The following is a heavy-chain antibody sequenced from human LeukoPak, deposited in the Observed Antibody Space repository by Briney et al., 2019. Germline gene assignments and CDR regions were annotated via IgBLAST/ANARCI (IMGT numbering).Heavy chain of an antibody. J-gene: IGHJ4*02. CDR2: INHSGST. CDR3: ARADGSSGYYYYFDY. V-gene: IGHV4-34*01. D-gene: IGHD3-22*01. CDR1: GGSFSTYY. Sequence: SETLSLTCAVYGGSFSTYYWSWIRQPPGKGLEWIGEINHSGSTNYNPSLKSRVTISVDTSKNQFSLKLSSVTAADTAVYYCARADGSSGYYYYFDYWGQGALVTVSS.